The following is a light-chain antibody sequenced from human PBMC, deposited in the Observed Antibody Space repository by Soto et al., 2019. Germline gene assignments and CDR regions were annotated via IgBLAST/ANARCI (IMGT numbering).Light chain of an antibody. CDR2: DAS. CDR1: QSVGSK. J-gene: IGKJ5*01. CDR3: QQRSSWPIT. Sequence: VLSQSPATLSLSPGERATLSCRASQSVGSKLAWFQQKPGQAPRLLIYDASNRATGIPARFSGSGSGTDFTVTISSLEPEDFAVYYCQQRSSWPITFGPGTRLEIK. V-gene: IGKV3-11*01.